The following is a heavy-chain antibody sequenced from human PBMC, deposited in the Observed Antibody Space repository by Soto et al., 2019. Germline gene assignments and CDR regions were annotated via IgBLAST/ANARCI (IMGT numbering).Heavy chain of an antibody. CDR1: GFTFSSYG. Sequence: QVQLVESGGGVVQPGRSLRLSCAASGFTFSSYGMHWVRQAPGKGLEWVAVISYDGINKYYADSVKGRFTISRDNSKNTLYLKMNSLRAEDTAVYYCAKDRGRTYYYYGMDVWGQGTTVTVSS. CDR2: ISYDGINK. CDR3: AKDRGRTYYYYGMDV. J-gene: IGHJ6*02. V-gene: IGHV3-30*18.